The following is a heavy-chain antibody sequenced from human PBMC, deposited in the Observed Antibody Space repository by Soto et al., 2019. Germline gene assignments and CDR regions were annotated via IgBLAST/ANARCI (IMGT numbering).Heavy chain of an antibody. CDR2: ISGYNGNT. CDR3: ARHPDYSLVDPGFYYYSYYMDV. V-gene: IGHV1-18*01. Sequence: QVQLVQSGAEVKKPGASVKVSCKASGYIFTSYGLTWVRQAPGQGREWMGWISGYNGNTNYPQKLQGRVTMTTDTCTSTAYMELRSMRSDDTAVYYCARHPDYSLVDPGFYYYSYYMDVWGKGTTVTVSS. CDR1: GYIFTSYG. D-gene: IGHD4-4*01. J-gene: IGHJ6*03.